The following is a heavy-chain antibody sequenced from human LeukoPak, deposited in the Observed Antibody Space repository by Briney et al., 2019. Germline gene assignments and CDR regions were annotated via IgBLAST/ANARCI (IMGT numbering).Heavy chain of an antibody. Sequence: PGGSLRLSCAASGFTLSSYEMSWGRQAPGKGLEWVSYISSGGSTIYYADSVKGRFTISRDNAKNSLFLQMNSLRDEDTAVYYCARDGELLDYWGQGTLVTVSS. CDR2: ISSGGSTI. CDR1: GFTLSSYE. J-gene: IGHJ4*02. D-gene: IGHD3-10*01. V-gene: IGHV3-48*03. CDR3: ARDGELLDY.